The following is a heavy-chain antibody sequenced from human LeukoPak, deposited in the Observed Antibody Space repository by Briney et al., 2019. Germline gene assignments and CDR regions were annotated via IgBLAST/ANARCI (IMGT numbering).Heavy chain of an antibody. V-gene: IGHV1-8*03. J-gene: IGHJ4*02. CDR3: ARGRGYSNYQTIDY. Sequence: ASVKVSCKASGYTFTSYDINWARQATGQGLEWMGWMNPNSGNTGYAQKFQGRVTITRNTSISTAYMELSSLRSKDTAVYYCARGRGYSNYQTIDYWGQGTLVTVSS. CDR2: MNPNSGNT. CDR1: GYTFTSYD. D-gene: IGHD4-11*01.